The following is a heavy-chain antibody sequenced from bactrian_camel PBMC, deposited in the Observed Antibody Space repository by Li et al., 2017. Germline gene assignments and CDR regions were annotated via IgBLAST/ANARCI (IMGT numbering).Heavy chain of an antibody. CDR3: AAAEEYICSSWGDYNS. CDR2: INIGGSI. V-gene: IGHV3S53*01. Sequence: VQLVESGGGSVQPGESRMLSCTVPRDTLDNSAVGWYRQEALGKQCELVSIINIGGSIKYADSVKGRFTISRDNAQNTMYLYMNNLKPEDTAMYYCAAAEEYICSSWGDYNSWGQGTQVTVS. D-gene: IGHD3*01. CDR1: RDTLDNSA. J-gene: IGHJ4*01.